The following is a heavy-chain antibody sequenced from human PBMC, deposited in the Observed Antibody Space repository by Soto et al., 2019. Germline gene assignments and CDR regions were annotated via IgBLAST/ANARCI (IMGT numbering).Heavy chain of an antibody. V-gene: IGHV4-59*08. D-gene: IGHD2-21*01. CDR2: IYYSGST. CDR3: TTDSYSTITIVRFDY. Sequence: SETLSLTCTVSGGSISSYYWSWIRQPPGKGLEWIGYIYYSGSTNYNPSLKSRVTISVDTSKNQFSLKLSSVTAADTAVYYCTTDSYSTITIVRFDYWGHGILVTVSS. CDR1: GGSISSYY. J-gene: IGHJ4*01.